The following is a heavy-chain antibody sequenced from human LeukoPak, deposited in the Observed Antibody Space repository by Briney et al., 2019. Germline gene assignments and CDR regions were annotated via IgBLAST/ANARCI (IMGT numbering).Heavy chain of an antibody. CDR2: ISHTGASE. CDR3: VRGYETTLSLDL. J-gene: IGHJ5*02. V-gene: IGHV3-11*01. Sequence: GGSLRLTCEASGFSISDYYMSWIRHGPGEGLEWVAYISHTGASEFHADPPKGRFAISRDNAQNSVYLQMNSLRVEDTAVYFCVRGYETTLSLDLWGQGSLVPVSS. D-gene: IGHD1-1*01. CDR1: GFSISDYY.